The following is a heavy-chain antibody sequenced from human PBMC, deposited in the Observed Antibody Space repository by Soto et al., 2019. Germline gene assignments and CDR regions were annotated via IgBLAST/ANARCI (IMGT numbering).Heavy chain of an antibody. D-gene: IGHD3-10*01. CDR3: ARNYYGSGSYYIDY. V-gene: IGHV1-69*12. CDR1: GGTFSTYA. CDR2: IIPIFGTA. J-gene: IGHJ4*02. Sequence: QVQLVQSGAEVKKPGSSVKVSCKASGGTFSTYAISWVRQAPGQGLEWMGGIIPIFGTADYAQKFQGRVTMTADDSTSTAYMELSSLRSEDTAMYYCARNYYGSGSYYIDYWGQGTLVTVSS.